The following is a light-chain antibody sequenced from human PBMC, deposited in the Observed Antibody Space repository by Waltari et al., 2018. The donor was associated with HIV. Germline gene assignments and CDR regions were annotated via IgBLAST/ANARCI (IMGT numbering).Light chain of an antibody. CDR2: EVN. J-gene: IGLJ1*01. CDR3: CSYAVAYTYV. V-gene: IGLV2-11*01. Sequence: QSALTQPRSVSGSPGQSVTISCTGTSSDIGYFDYVSWYQQYPGKAPQVIIYEVNQRPSGFPDRFTGSKSGITASLTISGLQGEDEADYYCCSYAVAYTYVFGTGTKVNVL. CDR1: SSDIGYFDY.